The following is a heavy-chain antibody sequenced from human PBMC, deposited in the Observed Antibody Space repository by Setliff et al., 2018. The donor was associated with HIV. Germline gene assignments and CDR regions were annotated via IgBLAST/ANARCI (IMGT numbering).Heavy chain of an antibody. CDR3: ARDGGDGSGYYYADY. V-gene: IGHV1-46*01. CDR1: GYTFTRNQ. CDR2: INPSGGSA. J-gene: IGHJ4*02. Sequence: GASVMVSCKASGYTFTRNQIHWVRQAPGQGLEWMGIINPSGGSAAYAEKFRGRVTMTSYTSTNTVYMELRSLRSEETAVFYCARDGGDGSGYYYADYWGQGTLVTVSS. D-gene: IGHD3-22*01.